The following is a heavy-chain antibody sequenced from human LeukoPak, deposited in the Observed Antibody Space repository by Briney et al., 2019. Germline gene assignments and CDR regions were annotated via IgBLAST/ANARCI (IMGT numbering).Heavy chain of an antibody. CDR3: AKDKSVVPASHDY. D-gene: IGHD2-2*01. J-gene: IGHJ4*02. CDR2: ISGSGGST. CDR1: GFTFSSYA. Sequence: GASLRLSCAASGFTFSSYAMSWVRQAPGKGLEWVSAISGSGGSTYYADSVKGRFTNSRDNSKNTLYLQMNSLRAEDTAVYYCAKDKSVVPASHDYWGQGTLVTVSS. V-gene: IGHV3-23*01.